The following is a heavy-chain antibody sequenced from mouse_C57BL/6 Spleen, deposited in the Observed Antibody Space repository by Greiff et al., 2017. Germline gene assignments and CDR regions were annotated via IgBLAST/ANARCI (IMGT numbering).Heavy chain of an antibody. Sequence: QVQLQQPGAELVMPGASVKLSCKASGYTFTSYWLHWVKQRPGQGLEWIGEIDPSDSYTNYNQKFKGKSTLTVDKSSSTAYMQLSSLTSEDSAVYYCARRKGYYDYDGYYFDYWGQGTTLTVSS. CDR1: GYTFTSYW. CDR3: ARRKGYYDYDGYYFDY. V-gene: IGHV1-69*01. J-gene: IGHJ2*01. CDR2: IDPSDSYT. D-gene: IGHD2-4*01.